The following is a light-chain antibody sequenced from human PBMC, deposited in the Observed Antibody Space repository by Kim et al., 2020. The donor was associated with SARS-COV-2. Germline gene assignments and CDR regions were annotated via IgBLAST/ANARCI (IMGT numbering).Light chain of an antibody. CDR1: QDIRND. J-gene: IGKJ5*01. V-gene: IGKV1-17*01. Sequence: ASVRDRVTITCRASQDIRNDLGWYQQNPGRAPKRLIYGASSLQSGVPSRFSDSGSGTEFTLTISSVQPEDFATYFCLQHSTYPITFGQGTRLEIK. CDR2: GAS. CDR3: LQHSTYPIT.